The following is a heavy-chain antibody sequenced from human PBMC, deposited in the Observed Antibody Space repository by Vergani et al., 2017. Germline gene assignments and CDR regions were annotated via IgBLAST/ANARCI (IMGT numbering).Heavy chain of an antibody. CDR2: TWYDGNNK. V-gene: IGHV3-33*01. D-gene: IGHD1-14*01. CDR1: GFTFNQYG. CDR3: ARDLRLLYNRIDP. Sequence: QVQLVESGGGVVQPGRSLRLSCAASGFTFNQYGIHWVRQAPGKGLEWVAVTWYDGNNKQYADSVKGRFTISRDNSKSTMYLQMNSLRDEDTGVYYCARDLRLLYNRIDPWGQGTLVTVSS. J-gene: IGHJ5*02.